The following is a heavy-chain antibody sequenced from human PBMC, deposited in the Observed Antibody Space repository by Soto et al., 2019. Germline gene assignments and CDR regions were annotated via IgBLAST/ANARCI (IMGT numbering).Heavy chain of an antibody. J-gene: IGHJ6*02. CDR1: GFTFSSYA. D-gene: IGHD5-18*01. CDR2: ISGSGGST. CDR3: ARYASYYYYGMDV. V-gene: IGHV3-23*01. Sequence: GGSLILSCAASGFTFSSYAMSWVRQAPGKGLEWVSAISGSGGSTYYADSVKGRFTISRDNSKNTLYLQMNSLRAEDTAVYYCARYASYYYYGMDVWGQGTTVTVSS.